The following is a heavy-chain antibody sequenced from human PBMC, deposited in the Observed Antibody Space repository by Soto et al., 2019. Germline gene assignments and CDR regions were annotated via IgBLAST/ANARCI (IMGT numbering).Heavy chain of an antibody. D-gene: IGHD3-10*01. Sequence: SETLSLTCTVSGDSISSYYWSWIRQPPGKGLEWIGFIYYIGSTNYNPSLKSRVTISVDTSQNQFSLKLTSVTAADTAVYYCARLGVMVRGISNWFDPWGQGTLVTVSS. V-gene: IGHV4-59*01. CDR1: GDSISSYY. CDR2: IYYIGST. J-gene: IGHJ5*02. CDR3: ARLGVMVRGISNWFDP.